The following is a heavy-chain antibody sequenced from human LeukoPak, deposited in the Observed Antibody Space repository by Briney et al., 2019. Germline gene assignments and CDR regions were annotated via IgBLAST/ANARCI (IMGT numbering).Heavy chain of an antibody. CDR2: IYTSGST. V-gene: IGHV4-61*02. CDR3: ARDRRLWSGYSYYYYMDV. Sequence: SETLSLTCTVSGGSIGSGSYYWSWIRQPAGKGLEWIGRIYTSGSTNYNPSLKSRVTISVDTSKNQFSLKLSSVTAADTAVYYCARDRRLWSGYSYYYYMDVWGKGTTVTVSS. CDR1: GGSIGSGSYY. J-gene: IGHJ6*03. D-gene: IGHD3-3*01.